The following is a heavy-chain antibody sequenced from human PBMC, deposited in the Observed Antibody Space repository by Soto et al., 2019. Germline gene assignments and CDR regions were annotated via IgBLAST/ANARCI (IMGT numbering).Heavy chain of an antibody. CDR2: MNPKSANT. CDR3: ARSPSWETTVTPYYFDY. D-gene: IGHD4-4*01. CDR1: RYTFISYD. Sequence: QVQLVQSGAEVKKPGASVKVSCKASRYTFISYDINWVRQATGQGLEWMGWMNPKSANTGYAQNFQGRVTMTRNTSISTVYMELSSLRSEDTAVYYCARSPSWETTVTPYYFDYWGQGTLVTVSS. V-gene: IGHV1-8*01. J-gene: IGHJ4*02.